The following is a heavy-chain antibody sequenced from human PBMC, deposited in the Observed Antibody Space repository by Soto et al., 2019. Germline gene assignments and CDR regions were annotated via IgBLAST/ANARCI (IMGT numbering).Heavy chain of an antibody. CDR3: ARKNVVVLGNYGFL. CDR2: ISDSGDST. V-gene: IGHV3-23*01. D-gene: IGHD2-15*01. J-gene: IGHJ4*02. CDR1: GFIFSDYV. Sequence: PGGSLRLSCAASGFIFSDYVMSWVRQAPGKGLERVSSISDSGDSTYSADSVKGRFTISRDNSKNTLYLQMNSLRAEDTAVYYCARKNVVVLGNYGFLWGQGTLVTVSS.